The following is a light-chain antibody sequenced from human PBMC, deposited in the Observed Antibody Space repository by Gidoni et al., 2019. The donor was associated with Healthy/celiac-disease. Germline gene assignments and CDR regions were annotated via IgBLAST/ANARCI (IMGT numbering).Light chain of an antibody. V-gene: IGKV3-11*01. CDR2: DAS. J-gene: IGKJ3*01. CDR3: QQRSNWPPRAT. Sequence: EIVLTQSPATLSLSPGERATLSCRASQSVSSYLAWYQQKPGQAPRLLIYDASNRATGIPARFSGSGSGTDFTLTISSLEPEDFAVYYCQQRSNWPPRATFXPXTKVXIK. CDR1: QSVSSY.